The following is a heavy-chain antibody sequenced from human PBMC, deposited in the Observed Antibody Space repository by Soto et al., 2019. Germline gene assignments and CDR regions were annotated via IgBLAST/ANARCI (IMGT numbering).Heavy chain of an antibody. D-gene: IGHD3-3*01. Sequence: QITLKESGPPRVRPTQTLTLTCTFSGFSLSTTGVGVGCIRQPPGKALEHLALIYWDDDKRYNPSLKSRLTIKEETSNCQVVLTKTNEYPVETATYYWAHRVGCQVTWSGVYFHFWGQGGLFTVTS. CDR3: AHRVGCQVTWSGVYFHF. J-gene: IGHJ4*02. CDR2: IYWDDDK. CDR1: GFSLSTTGVG. V-gene: IGHV2-5*02.